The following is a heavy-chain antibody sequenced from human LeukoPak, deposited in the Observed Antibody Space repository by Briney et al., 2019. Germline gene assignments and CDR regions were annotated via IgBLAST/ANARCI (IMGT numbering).Heavy chain of an antibody. J-gene: IGHJ4*02. CDR3: ARTVYYYDSSGYPRAYYFDY. CDR2: INHSGST. V-gene: IGHV4-34*01. CDR1: GGSFSGYY. D-gene: IGHD3-22*01. Sequence: PSETLSLTCAVYGGSFSGYYWSWIRQPPGKGLEWIGEINHSGSTYYNPSLKSRVTISVDRSKNQFSLKLSSVTAADTAVYYCARTVYYYDSSGYPRAYYFDYWGQGTLVTVSS.